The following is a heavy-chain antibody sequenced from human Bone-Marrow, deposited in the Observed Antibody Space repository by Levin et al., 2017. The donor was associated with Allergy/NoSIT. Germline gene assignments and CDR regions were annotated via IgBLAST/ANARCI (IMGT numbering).Heavy chain of an antibody. Sequence: GGSLRLSCAASGFTVIDAYMSWVRQAPGKGLEWVCRIKSKTDGGTTDYAAHVKGRITISRADSKNTLYLRITSLKTEDTAGYYCSTEALYDRSGDYLDYWGEGSLVTVSA. CDR1: GFTVIDAY. CDR3: STEALYDRSGDYLDY. J-gene: IGHJ4*02. V-gene: IGHV3-15*01. CDR2: IKSKTDGGTT. D-gene: IGHD3-22*01.